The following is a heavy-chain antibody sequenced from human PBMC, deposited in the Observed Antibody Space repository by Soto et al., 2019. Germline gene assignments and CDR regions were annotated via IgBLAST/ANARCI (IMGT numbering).Heavy chain of an antibody. CDR3: ARGSGYYYWDDY. D-gene: IGHD3-22*01. V-gene: IGHV1-3*01. CDR1: GYTFTSYA. CDR2: INAGNGNT. Sequence: ASVKVSCKASGYTFTSYAMHWVRQAPGQKLEWMGWINAGNGNTKYSQKFQGRVTITRDTSASTAYMQLSSLRSEDTAVYYCARGSGYYYWDDYWGQGTLVTVSS. J-gene: IGHJ4*02.